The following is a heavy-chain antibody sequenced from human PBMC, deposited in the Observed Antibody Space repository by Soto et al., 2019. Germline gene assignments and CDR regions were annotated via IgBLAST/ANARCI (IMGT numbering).Heavy chain of an antibody. D-gene: IGHD4-17*01. J-gene: IGHJ4*02. V-gene: IGHV4-31*03. CDR3: ARGAYGGTFDY. CDR2: ISYTGST. Sequence: QVQLQEPGPRLVKPSQTLSLTCTVSGGSISSGGYYWSWIRQHPGKGLEWIGYISYTGSTYYNPSLKSRLIMSVDASKNLFSLKLTSWTAADTAVYYCARGAYGGTFDYWGQGTLVTVSS. CDR1: GGSISSGGYY.